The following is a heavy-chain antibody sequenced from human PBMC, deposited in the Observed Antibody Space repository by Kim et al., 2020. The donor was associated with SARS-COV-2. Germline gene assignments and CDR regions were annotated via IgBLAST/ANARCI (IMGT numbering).Heavy chain of an antibody. Sequence: PSLKSRVTISVDTSKSQFSLKLSSVTAADTAVYYCARGPPHYYDKTPPVSWGQGTLITVSS. V-gene: IGHV4-34*01. D-gene: IGHD3-22*01. CDR3: ARGPPHYYDKTPPVS. J-gene: IGHJ4*02.